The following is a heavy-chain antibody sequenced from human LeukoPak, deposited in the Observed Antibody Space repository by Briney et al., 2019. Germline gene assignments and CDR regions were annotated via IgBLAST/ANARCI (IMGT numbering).Heavy chain of an antibody. V-gene: IGHV4-30-4*08. Sequence: SETLSLTCTVSGGSLSSGDYYWSWIRQPPGKGLEWIGYIYYSGSTYYNPSLKSRVTISVDTSKNQFSLKLSSVTAADTAVYYCARVGYDSSGQHAFDIWGQGTMVTVSS. D-gene: IGHD3-22*01. CDR2: IYYSGST. CDR1: GGSLSSGDYY. CDR3: ARVGYDSSGQHAFDI. J-gene: IGHJ3*02.